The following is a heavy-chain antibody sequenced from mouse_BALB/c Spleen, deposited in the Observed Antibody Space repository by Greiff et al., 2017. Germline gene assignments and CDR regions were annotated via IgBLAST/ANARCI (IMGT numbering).Heavy chain of an antibody. V-gene: IGHV5-17*02. CDR2: ISSGSSTI. CDR3: ARSPTVVYYYAMDY. J-gene: IGHJ4*01. CDR1: GFTFSSFG. Sequence: EVQLVESGGGLVQPGGSRKLSCAASGFTFSSFGMHWVRQAPEKGLEWVAYISSGSSTIYYADTVKGRFTISRDNPKNTLFLQMTSLRSEDTAMYYCARSPTVVYYYAMDYWGQGTSVTVSS. D-gene: IGHD1-1*01.